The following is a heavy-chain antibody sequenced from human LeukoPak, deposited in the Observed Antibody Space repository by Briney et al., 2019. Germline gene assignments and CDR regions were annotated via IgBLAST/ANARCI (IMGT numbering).Heavy chain of an antibody. CDR2: ISSSGSTI. CDR3: ARVGVRGVSTFDY. D-gene: IGHD3-10*01. Sequence: GSLRLSCAASGFTFSSYEMNWVRQAPGKGLEWVSHISSSGSTIYDADSVKGRFTISRDNAKNSLYLQMNSLRAEDTAVYYCARVGVRGVSTFDYWGQGILVTVSS. CDR1: GFTFSSYE. V-gene: IGHV3-48*03. J-gene: IGHJ4*02.